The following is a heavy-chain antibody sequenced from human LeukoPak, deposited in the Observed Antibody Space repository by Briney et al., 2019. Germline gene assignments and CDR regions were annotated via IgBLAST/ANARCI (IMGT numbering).Heavy chain of an antibody. V-gene: IGHV3-30*04. J-gene: IGHJ6*03. Sequence: PGGSLRLSCAASGFTFSSYAMHWVRQAPGKRLGWVGVISYDGSNKYYADSVKGRFTISRDNSKNTLYLQMNSLRAEDTAVYYCARVGKYSSGWYADYYYYMDVWGKGTTVTVSS. CDR1: GFTFSSYA. CDR2: ISYDGSNK. D-gene: IGHD6-19*01. CDR3: ARVGKYSSGWYADYYYYMDV.